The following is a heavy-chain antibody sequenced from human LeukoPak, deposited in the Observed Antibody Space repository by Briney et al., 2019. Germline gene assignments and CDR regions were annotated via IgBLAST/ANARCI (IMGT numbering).Heavy chain of an antibody. J-gene: IGHJ4*02. CDR1: GFTFDDYA. CDR2: ISWNSGSI. D-gene: IGHD6-6*01. Sequence: PGRSLRLSCAASGFTFDDYAMHWVRQAPGKGLEWVSGISWNSGSIGYADSVKGRFTISRDNAKNSLYLQMNSLRAEDMALYYCAKGGYSSSSQSALFDYWGQGTLVTVSS. CDR3: AKGGYSSSSQSALFDY. V-gene: IGHV3-9*03.